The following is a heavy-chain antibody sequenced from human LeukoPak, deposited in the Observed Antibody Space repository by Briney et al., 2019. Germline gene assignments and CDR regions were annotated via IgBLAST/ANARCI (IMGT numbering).Heavy chain of an antibody. J-gene: IGHJ4*02. CDR3: ARRTYYYDSSGYYITGYFDY. Sequence: GESLKISCKGSGYSFTSYWIGWVGQMPGRGLEWMGIIYPGESDTRYSPSFQGRVTISADKSISTAYLQWSSLKASDTAMYYCARRTYYYDSSGYYITGYFDYWGQGTLVTVSS. V-gene: IGHV5-51*01. CDR1: GYSFTSYW. CDR2: IYPGESDT. D-gene: IGHD3-22*01.